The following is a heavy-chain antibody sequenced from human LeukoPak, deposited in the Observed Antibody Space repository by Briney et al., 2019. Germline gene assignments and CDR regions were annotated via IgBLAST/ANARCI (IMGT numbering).Heavy chain of an antibody. CDR1: GFTFSSYG. CDR3: ASDDYLSQYYFDY. Sequence: GGSLRLSCAASGFTFSSYGMHWVRQAPGKGLEWVAFIRYDGSNKYYADSVKGRFTISRDNSKNTLYLQMNSLRAEDTAVYYCASDDYLSQYYFDYWGQGTLVTVSS. D-gene: IGHD3-16*01. V-gene: IGHV3-30*02. CDR2: IRYDGSNK. J-gene: IGHJ4*02.